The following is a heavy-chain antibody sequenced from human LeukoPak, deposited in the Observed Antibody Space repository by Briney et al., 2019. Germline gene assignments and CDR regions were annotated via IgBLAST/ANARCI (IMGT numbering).Heavy chain of an antibody. J-gene: IGHJ4*02. D-gene: IGHD3-22*01. V-gene: IGHV4-61*02. Sequence: PSQTLSLACTVSGGSISSGSYYWSWIRQPARKGLEWIGRIYTSGSTNYNPSLKSRVTISVDTSKNQFSLKLSSVTAADTAVYYCARDPELYYYDSSGYFGYWGQGTLVTVSS. CDR2: IYTSGST. CDR1: GGSISSGSYY. CDR3: ARDPELYYYDSSGYFGY.